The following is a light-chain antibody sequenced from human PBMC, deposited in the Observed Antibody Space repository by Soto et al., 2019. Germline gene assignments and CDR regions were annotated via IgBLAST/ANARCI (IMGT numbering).Light chain of an antibody. Sequence: ENVLTQSPGTLSLSPGERATLSCRASRSISSDYLAWYQQKPGQAPRLLIYGASIRATGIPDRFSGSGSGTDFTLTISRLEPEDSAVYYCQQYGTSRGTFGQGTKVDIK. J-gene: IGKJ1*01. CDR1: RSISSDY. CDR3: QQYGTSRGT. CDR2: GAS. V-gene: IGKV3-20*01.